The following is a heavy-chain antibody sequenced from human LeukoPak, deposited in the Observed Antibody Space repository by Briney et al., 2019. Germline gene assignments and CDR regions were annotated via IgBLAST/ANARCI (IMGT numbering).Heavy chain of an antibody. CDR3: ARGRASAFDV. CDR2: TYYTSKWNT. V-gene: IGHV6-1*01. Sequence: SQTLSLTCAISGDSVSSSGVAWNWVRHSPSRGLEWLGRTYYTSKWNTDYAVSVKSRIVVNTDTSKNQFSLQLNSVPSEDTAVYYCARGRASAFDVWGQGTMVTVSS. CDR1: GDSVSSSGVA. J-gene: IGHJ3*01. D-gene: IGHD6-25*01.